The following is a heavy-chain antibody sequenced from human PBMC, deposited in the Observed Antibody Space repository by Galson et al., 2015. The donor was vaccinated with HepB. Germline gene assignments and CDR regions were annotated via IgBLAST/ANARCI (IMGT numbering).Heavy chain of an antibody. CDR2: ISSSSSYI. CDR3: ARDRAAAYYDFWSGYPYYYYYGMDV. Sequence: SLRLSCAASGFTFSSYSMNWVRQAPGKGLEWVSSISSSSSYIYYADSVKGRFTISRDNAKNSLYLQMNSLRAEDTAVYYCARDRAAAYYDFWSGYPYYYYYGMDVWGQGTTVTVSS. V-gene: IGHV3-21*01. J-gene: IGHJ6*02. D-gene: IGHD3-3*01. CDR1: GFTFSSYS.